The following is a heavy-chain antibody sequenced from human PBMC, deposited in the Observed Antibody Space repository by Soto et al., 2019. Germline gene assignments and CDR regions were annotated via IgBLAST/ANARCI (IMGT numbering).Heavy chain of an antibody. CDR1: GGSISSSNW. D-gene: IGHD6-13*01. J-gene: IGHJ5*02. CDR3: TRGVSFEAVAGFRRRHHKWFDT. V-gene: IGHV4-4*02. CDR2: ISHSGIT. Sequence: TSETLSLTCAVSGGSISSSNWWSWVRQSPGKGLEWIGEISHSGITNYNPSLKSRVTISVDKSKSQFSLNLTSVTVADTAMYYCTRGVSFEAVAGFRRRHHKWFDTWGEGNIVTVS.